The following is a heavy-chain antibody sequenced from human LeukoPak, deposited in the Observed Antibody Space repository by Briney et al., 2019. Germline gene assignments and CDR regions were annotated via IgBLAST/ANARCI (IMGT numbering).Heavy chain of an antibody. CDR3: ARSTVTYYYYYYMDV. J-gene: IGHJ6*03. Sequence: ASVKVSCKASGGTFSSYAISWVRQAPGQGLEWMGGIVPIFGTANYAQKFQGRVTITADKSTSTAYMELSSLRSDDTAVYYCARSTVTYYYYYYMDVWGKGTTVTISS. D-gene: IGHD4-17*01. CDR2: IVPIFGTA. CDR1: GGTFSSYA. V-gene: IGHV1-69*06.